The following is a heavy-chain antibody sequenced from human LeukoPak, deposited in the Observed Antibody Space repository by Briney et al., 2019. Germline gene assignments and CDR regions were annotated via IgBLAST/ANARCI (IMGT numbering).Heavy chain of an antibody. J-gene: IGHJ4*02. CDR1: GYYFTSYW. D-gene: IGHD3-22*01. CDR2: IYPGDSDT. V-gene: IGHV5-51*01. Sequence: GESLKISCKGSGYYFTSYWIGWVRQMPGKGLEWMGIIYPGDSDTRYSPSFQGQVTISADKSISTAYLQWSSLEASDTAMYYCARHHYDNSGYYPYYFDYWGQGTLVTVSS. CDR3: ARHHYDNSGYYPYYFDY.